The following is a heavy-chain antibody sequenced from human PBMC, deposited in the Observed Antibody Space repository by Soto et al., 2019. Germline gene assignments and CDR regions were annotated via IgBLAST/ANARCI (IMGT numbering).Heavy chain of an antibody. J-gene: IGHJ5*02. V-gene: IGHV3-23*01. CDR1: GFTFSTYA. CDR2: ISASGIST. D-gene: IGHD6-13*01. Sequence: EEQLLESGGGLVQPGGSLRLSCVASGFTFSTYAMSWVRQAPGRGLEWVSSISASGISTYYADSVKGRFTISRDNSNSTLYLQVDSLRVEDTAIYYCAKSINWYQYLWGQGTLVTVSS. CDR3: AKSINWYQYL.